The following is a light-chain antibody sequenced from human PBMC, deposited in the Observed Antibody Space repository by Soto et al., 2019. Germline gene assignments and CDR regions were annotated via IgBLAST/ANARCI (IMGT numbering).Light chain of an antibody. J-gene: IGKJ4*01. CDR1: QSLLSSNRHND. Sequence: VVSLSRISLHVSPGEPACVSCRSSQSLLSSNRHNDRHRHLQKPGQSRQGLIYLGSNRASWVPDRCSGSGSGTDFTLKIIRLQAEDGRRYYSMHCLTPPIPCGGGTK. CDR2: LGS. V-gene: IGKV2-28*01. CDR3: MHCLTPPIP.